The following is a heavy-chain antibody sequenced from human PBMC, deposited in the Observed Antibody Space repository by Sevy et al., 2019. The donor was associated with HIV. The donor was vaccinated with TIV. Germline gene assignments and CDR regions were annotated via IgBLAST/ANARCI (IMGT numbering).Heavy chain of an antibody. CDR1: GYTFTSYG. J-gene: IGHJ6*02. Sequence: ASVKVSCKASGYTFTSYGISWVRQAPGQGLEWMGWISAYNGNTNYAQKLQGRVTMTTDTSTSTAYMELRSLRSDDTAVYYCAGDHPLLYDFWSGTYYYYGMDVWGQGTTVTVSS. CDR3: AGDHPLLYDFWSGTYYYYGMDV. D-gene: IGHD3-3*01. CDR2: ISAYNGNT. V-gene: IGHV1-18*01.